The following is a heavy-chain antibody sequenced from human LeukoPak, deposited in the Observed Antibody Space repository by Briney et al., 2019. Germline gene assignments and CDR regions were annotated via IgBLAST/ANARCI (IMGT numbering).Heavy chain of an antibody. D-gene: IGHD3-10*01. J-gene: IGHJ4*02. V-gene: IGHV3-48*02. CDR3: VRESRFHFDY. CDR1: AFTFSGYS. CDR2: ISSSSSSIM. Sequence: GGSLRLSCAASAFTFSGYSMTWVRQAPGKGLEWVSYISSSSSSIMSYADSVKGRFTISRDNAKNSLYLQMNSLRDEDTAVYYCVRESRFHFDYWGQGTLVTVSS.